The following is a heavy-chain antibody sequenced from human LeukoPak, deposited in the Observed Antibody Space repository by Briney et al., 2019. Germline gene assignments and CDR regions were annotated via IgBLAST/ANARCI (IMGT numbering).Heavy chain of an antibody. CDR3: ARGLVGSEADILTGYYRYFDY. D-gene: IGHD3-9*01. CDR1: GGSFSGYY. J-gene: IGHJ4*02. Sequence: SETLSLTCAVYGGSFSGYYWSLIRQPPGKGLEWIGDINHSGSTNYNPSLKSRVTISVDTSKNQFSLKLSSVTAADTAVYYCARGLVGSEADILTGYYRYFDYWGQGTLVTVSS. CDR2: INHSGST. V-gene: IGHV4-34*01.